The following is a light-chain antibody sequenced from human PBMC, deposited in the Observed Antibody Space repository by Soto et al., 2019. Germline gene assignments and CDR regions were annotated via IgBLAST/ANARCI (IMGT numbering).Light chain of an antibody. J-gene: IGKJ3*01. CDR1: QSVSSN. Sequence: EIVMTQSPATLSVSPGERATLSCRASQSVSSNLAWYQQTPGQAPRLLIYGASTRSTGIPARFSGSGSGTEFTLTISSLQSEDFAVYYCQPYNNWPPGGFGPGTKGDIK. CDR2: GAS. CDR3: QPYNNWPPGG. V-gene: IGKV3-15*01.